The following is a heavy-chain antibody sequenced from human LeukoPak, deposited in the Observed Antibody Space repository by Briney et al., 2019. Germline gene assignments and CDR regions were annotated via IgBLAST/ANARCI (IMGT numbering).Heavy chain of an antibody. V-gene: IGHV3-21*01. CDR1: GFTFSSYS. CDR3: ARGSWLKYYFDY. Sequence: GGSLRLSCAASGFTFSSYSMNWVRQAPGKGLEWVSSISSSSSYIYYADSVKGRFTISRDNAKNSLYLQMNSLRAEDTAVYYCARGSWLKYYFDYWGQGTLVTVS. J-gene: IGHJ4*02. D-gene: IGHD6-13*01. CDR2: ISSSSSYI.